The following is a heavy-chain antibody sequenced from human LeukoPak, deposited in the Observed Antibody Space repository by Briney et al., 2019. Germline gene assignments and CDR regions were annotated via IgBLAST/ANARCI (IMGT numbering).Heavy chain of an antibody. CDR1: GFTFSSYA. CDR2: ISGSGGST. V-gene: IGHV3-23*01. J-gene: IGHJ4*02. CDR3: AKDSCSGGSCYSSFDY. Sequence: GGSLRLSCAASGFTFSSYAMSWVRQAPGKGLEWVSAISGSGGSTYYADSVKGRFTISRDNSKDTLYLQMNSLRAEDTAVYYCAKDSCSGGSCYSSFDYWGQGTLVTVSS. D-gene: IGHD2-15*01.